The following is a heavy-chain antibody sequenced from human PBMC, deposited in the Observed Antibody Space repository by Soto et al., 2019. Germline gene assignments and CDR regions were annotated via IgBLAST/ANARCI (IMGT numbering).Heavy chain of an antibody. CDR2: ITHNGGT. V-gene: IGHV4-34*01. CDR1: GGSCSGYY. J-gene: IGHJ4*02. Sequence: QVQLQQWGAGLLKPSETLSLTCAVYGGSCSGYYCIWIRQPPGKGLEWIGEITHNGGTNYSPSLKNRVTISLDTSKNQFSLKMTSVTAADTAVYYCARGPHSVWPIPAYWGQGTLVTVSS. CDR3: ARGPHSVWPIPAY. D-gene: IGHD6-19*01.